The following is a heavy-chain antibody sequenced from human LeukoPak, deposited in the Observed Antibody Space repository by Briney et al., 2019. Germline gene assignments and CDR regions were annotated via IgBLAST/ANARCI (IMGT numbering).Heavy chain of an antibody. CDR3: ARQAHCTSDLCYPFDY. D-gene: IGHD2-8*01. J-gene: IGHJ4*02. CDR2: IHYSGST. V-gene: IGHV4-59*08. Sequence: SETLSLTCTVSGGSISGYYWSWIRQPPGKGLEWIGYIHYSGSTNYNPSLKSRVTISADTTKNQFSLKLSSVTAADTAVYYCARQAHCTSDLCYPFDYWGQGTLVTVPS. CDR1: GGSISGYY.